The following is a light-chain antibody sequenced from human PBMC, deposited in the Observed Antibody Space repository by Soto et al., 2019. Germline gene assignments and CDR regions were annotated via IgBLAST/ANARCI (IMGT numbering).Light chain of an antibody. CDR1: QSVNSY. Sequence: EIVLTQSPATLSLSPGERATLSCRASQSVNSYLAWYQQKPGQAPRLLMYDASSRATGIPARFSGSGSGTDFTLTISSLEPEDFAVYYCQQRSYSPACTFGQGTKVEIK. J-gene: IGKJ1*01. CDR2: DAS. V-gene: IGKV3-11*01. CDR3: QQRSYSPACT.